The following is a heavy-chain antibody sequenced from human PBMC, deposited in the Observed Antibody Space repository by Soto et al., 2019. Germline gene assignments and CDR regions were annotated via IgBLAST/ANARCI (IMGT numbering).Heavy chain of an antibody. Sequence: QLQLQESGSGLVKPSQTLSLTCAVSGGSISSGGYSWSWIRQPPGKGLEWIGYIYHSGSTYYNPSLKRRVNISVDRSKNQFSLKLSSVTAADTAVYYWARATGGGHYGDYGEFDYWGQGTLVTVSS. CDR1: GGSISSGGYS. CDR3: ARATGGGHYGDYGEFDY. CDR2: IYHSGST. V-gene: IGHV4-30-2*01. J-gene: IGHJ4*02. D-gene: IGHD4-17*01.